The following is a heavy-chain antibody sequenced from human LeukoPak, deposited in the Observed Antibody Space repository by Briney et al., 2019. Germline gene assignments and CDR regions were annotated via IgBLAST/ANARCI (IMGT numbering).Heavy chain of an antibody. CDR2: ISSSSSYI. Sequence: GGSLRLSCAASGFTFRSYNMNWVRQAPGKRPEWVSSISSSSSYIYYADSVKGRFTISRDNAKNSLYLQMNSLRAEDTALYYCARGASRADYWGQGTLVNVSS. J-gene: IGHJ4*02. V-gene: IGHV3-21*01. CDR3: ARGASRADY. CDR1: GFTFRSYN.